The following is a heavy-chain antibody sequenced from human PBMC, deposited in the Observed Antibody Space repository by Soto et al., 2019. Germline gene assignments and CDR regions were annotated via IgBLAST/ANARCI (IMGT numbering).Heavy chain of an antibody. Sequence: QVHLQESAPGLVTPSGTLSLTCTVSGGTISSSQWWSWVRQPPGKGLEWIGEIYHSGSTNYNPSRKILVTISVNKFVNQFTLQLRSVTAADTAVYYCAKDSTLATWVQGTLVTVSA. CDR1: GGTISSSQW. D-gene: IGHD1-1*01. CDR2: IYHSGST. J-gene: IGHJ4*02. CDR3: AKDSTLAT. V-gene: IGHV4-4*02.